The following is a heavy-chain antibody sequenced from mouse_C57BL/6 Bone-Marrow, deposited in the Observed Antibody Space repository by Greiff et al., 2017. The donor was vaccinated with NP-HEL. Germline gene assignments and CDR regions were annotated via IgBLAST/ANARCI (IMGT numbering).Heavy chain of an antibody. CDR3: ARGAY. CDR2: IYPGDGDT. Sequence: VKLQESGAELVKPGASVKISCKASGYEFSNYWMNWVKQRPGKGLEWIGQIYPGDGDTNYNGKFKDKATLTADKSSSTAYMQLSRLTSGDSAVYFCARGAYWGQGTLVTVSA. CDR1: GYEFSNYW. J-gene: IGHJ3*01. V-gene: IGHV1-80*01.